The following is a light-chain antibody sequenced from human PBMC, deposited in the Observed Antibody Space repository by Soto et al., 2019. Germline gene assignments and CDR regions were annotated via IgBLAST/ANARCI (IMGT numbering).Light chain of an antibody. J-gene: IGLJ1*01. V-gene: IGLV1-47*01. CDR1: SSNIGSNY. CDR3: AAWDASLSVL. CDR2: RNN. Sequence: QSVLTQPPSASGTPGQRVTISCSGSSSNIGSNYVYWYQQLPGTAPKLLIYRNNQRPSGVPDRFSGSKSGTSASLAISGLRSEDEADYYCAAWDASLSVLFGTGTKVTVL.